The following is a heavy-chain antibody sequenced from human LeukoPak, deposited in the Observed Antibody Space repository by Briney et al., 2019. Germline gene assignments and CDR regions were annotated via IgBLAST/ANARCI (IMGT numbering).Heavy chain of an antibody. V-gene: IGHV1-2*06. CDR1: GYTFTGYY. J-gene: IGHJ4*02. D-gene: IGHD2-15*01. CDR2: INPNSGGT. CDR3: AREWGPYCSGGSCYAH. Sequence: EASGKVSCKASGYTFTGYYMHWVRQAPGQGLEWMGRINPNSGGTNYAQKFQGRVTMTRDTSISTAYMELSRLRSDDTAVYYCAREWGPYCSGGSCYAHWGQGTLVTVSS.